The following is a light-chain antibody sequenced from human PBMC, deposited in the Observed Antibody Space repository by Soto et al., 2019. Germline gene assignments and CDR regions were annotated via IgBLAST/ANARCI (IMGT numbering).Light chain of an antibody. Sequence: EIVLTQSPATLSLSPGERATLSCRASQSVSNYLAWYQQKPGQAPRLLIYGASNRATGIPARFTGSGSGTDFTITSSSLEPEDFAVYYCQHRGEWPRTFGHGTKLEIK. J-gene: IGKJ2*01. V-gene: IGKV3-11*01. CDR2: GAS. CDR1: QSVSNY. CDR3: QHRGEWPRT.